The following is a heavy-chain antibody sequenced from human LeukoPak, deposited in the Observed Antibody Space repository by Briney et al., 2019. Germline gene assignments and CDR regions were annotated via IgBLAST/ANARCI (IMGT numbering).Heavy chain of an antibody. V-gene: IGHV4-4*02. Sequence: SETLSLTCAVSGGSISSSNWWSWVRQPPGKGLEWIGEIYHSGSTNYNPSLKSRVTISVDKSKNQLSLKLSSVTAADTAVYYCARGNDYGDYGLDYWGQGTLVTVSS. J-gene: IGHJ4*02. D-gene: IGHD4-17*01. CDR3: ARGNDYGDYGLDY. CDR2: IYHSGST. CDR1: GGSISSSNW.